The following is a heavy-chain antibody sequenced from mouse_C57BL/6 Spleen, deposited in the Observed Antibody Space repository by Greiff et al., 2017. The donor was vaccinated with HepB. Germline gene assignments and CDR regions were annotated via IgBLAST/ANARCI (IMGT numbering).Heavy chain of an antibody. CDR2: INPNNGGT. Sequence: EVQLQQSGPELVKPGASVKISCKASGYTFTDYYMNWVKQSHGKSLEWIGDINPNNGGTSYNQKFKGKATLTVDKSSSTAYMELRSLTSEDSAVYYCAGPMGGVAYWGQGTLVTVSA. J-gene: IGHJ3*01. CDR1: GYTFTDYY. V-gene: IGHV1-26*01. D-gene: IGHD1-1*02. CDR3: AGPMGGVAY.